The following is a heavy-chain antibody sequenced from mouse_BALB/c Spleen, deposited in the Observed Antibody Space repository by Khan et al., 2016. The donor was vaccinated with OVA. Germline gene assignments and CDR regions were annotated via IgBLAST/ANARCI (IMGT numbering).Heavy chain of an antibody. V-gene: IGHV1-7*01. CDR2: INPTSGYT. D-gene: IGHD2-3*01. CDR3: ARDGIDY. J-gene: IGHJ2*01. CDR1: GYTFTSYW. Sequence: QIQLVQSGAELAKPGASVKMSCTASGYTFTSYWMHWIKQRPGQGLEWIGYINPTSGYTDYNQKFKDKATLTADKSSSTTYMQLSSLTSDDSAVYYCARDGIDYWGQGTALTVSS.